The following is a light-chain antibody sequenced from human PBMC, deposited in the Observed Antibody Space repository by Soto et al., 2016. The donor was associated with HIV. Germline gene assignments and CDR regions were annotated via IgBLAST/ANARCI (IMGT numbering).Light chain of an antibody. CDR1: SLKKYF. Sequence: SSELTQDPALSVSLGQTVKITCQGDSLKKYFAAWYQQKPGQAPLLVVYGQNKRPSGIPDRFSGSTSGNTASLTVSGAQAEDEADYCCNSRDNGRVVFGGGTKLTVL. J-gene: IGLJ2*01. CDR2: GQN. V-gene: IGLV3-19*01. CDR3: NSRDNGRVV.